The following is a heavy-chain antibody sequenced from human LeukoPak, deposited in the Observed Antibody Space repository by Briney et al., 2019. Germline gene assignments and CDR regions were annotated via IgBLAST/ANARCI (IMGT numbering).Heavy chain of an antibody. Sequence: PGGSLRLSCAASGFTFSNYALTWVRQTPGKGLEWVSTIGGRGSDRFYADAVKGRFTISRDNSKNTMYLQMNSLRIEDTAFYYCAKGVDNTGRLRWFDSWGQGTLVTVSS. J-gene: IGHJ5*01. V-gene: IGHV3-23*01. CDR1: GFTFSNYA. CDR2: IGGRGSDR. CDR3: AKGVDNTGRLRWFDS. D-gene: IGHD1-1*01.